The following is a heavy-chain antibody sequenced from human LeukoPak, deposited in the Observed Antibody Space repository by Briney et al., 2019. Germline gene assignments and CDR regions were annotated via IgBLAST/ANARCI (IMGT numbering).Heavy chain of an antibody. J-gene: IGHJ4*02. D-gene: IGHD3-22*01. V-gene: IGHV4-34*01. CDR1: GGSFSGYY. CDR3: ATTSYYYDSPDY. CDR2: IYYSWDT. Sequence: SETLSLTCAVYGGSFSGYYWSWMRQPPGKGLEWIGSIYYSWDTYYNPSLKSRVTISVDTSKNQFSLKLSSVTAADTAVYYCATTSYYYDSPDYWGQGTLVTVSS.